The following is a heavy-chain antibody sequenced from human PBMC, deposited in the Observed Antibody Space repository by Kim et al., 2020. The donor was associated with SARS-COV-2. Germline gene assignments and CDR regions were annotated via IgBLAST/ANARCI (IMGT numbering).Heavy chain of an antibody. CDR2: ISGSGGST. D-gene: IGHD6-13*01. J-gene: IGHJ4*02. CDR1: GFTFSSYA. CDR3: ATWGYSSSWPRDYFDY. V-gene: IGHV3-23*01. Sequence: GGSLRLSCAASGFTFSSYAMSWVRQAPGKGLEWVSAISGSGGSTYYADSVKGRFTISRDNSKNTLYLQMNSLRAEDTAVYYCATWGYSSSWPRDYFDYWGQGTLVTVSS.